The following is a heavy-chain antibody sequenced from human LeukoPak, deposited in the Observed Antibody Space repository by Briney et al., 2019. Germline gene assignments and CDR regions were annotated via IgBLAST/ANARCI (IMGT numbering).Heavy chain of an antibody. D-gene: IGHD3-3*01. CDR1: GYSFTSYW. J-gene: IGHJ3*02. CDR2: IYPGDSDT. Sequence: GESLKISCKGSGYSFTSYWIGWVRQMPGKGLEWMGIIYPGDSDTRYSPSFQGQVTISADKSISTAYLQWSSLKASDPAMYYCARLRFLEWRAFDIWGQGTMVTVSS. CDR3: ARLRFLEWRAFDI. V-gene: IGHV5-51*01.